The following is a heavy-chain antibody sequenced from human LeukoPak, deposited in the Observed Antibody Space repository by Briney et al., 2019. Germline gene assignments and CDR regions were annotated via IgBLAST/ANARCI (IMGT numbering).Heavy chain of an antibody. Sequence: GGSLRLSCTVSGFTVSSNSMSWVRQVPGKGLEWVSFIYSGTIHYSDSVKGRFTISRDNSKNTLYPQMNSLRAEDTAVYYCARRAGAYSHPYDYWGQGTLVTVSS. J-gene: IGHJ4*02. CDR1: GFTVSSNS. CDR2: IYSGTI. CDR3: ARRAGAYSHPYDY. V-gene: IGHV3-53*01. D-gene: IGHD4/OR15-4a*01.